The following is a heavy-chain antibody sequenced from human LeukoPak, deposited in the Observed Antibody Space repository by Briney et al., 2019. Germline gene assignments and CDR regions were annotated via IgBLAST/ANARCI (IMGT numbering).Heavy chain of an antibody. CDR2: ISFSGAAT. V-gene: IGHV3-23*01. CDR3: AKDLGRSSSWYYFDY. D-gene: IGHD6-13*01. J-gene: IGHJ4*02. CDR1: GFTFNNYA. Sequence: GGSLRLSCAASGFTFNNYAMGWVRQAPGKGLEWVSTISFSGAATYYADSVKGRFPISRDNSKNTLYLQMNSLRVEDTAVYYCAKDLGRSSSWYYFDYWGQGTLVTVSS.